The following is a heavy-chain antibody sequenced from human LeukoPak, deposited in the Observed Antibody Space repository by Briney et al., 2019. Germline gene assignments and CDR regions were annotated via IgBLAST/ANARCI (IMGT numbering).Heavy chain of an antibody. J-gene: IGHJ4*02. CDR1: GFTFSTYW. Sequence: GGSLRLSCAASGFTFSTYWMSWVRQAPGKGLEWVANIKQDGSEKYYLDSVKGRFTISRDNAKNSLYLQMNSLRAEATAVYFCTREAAAGIDYWGQGTLVTASS. CDR3: TREAAAGIDY. D-gene: IGHD6-13*01. CDR2: IKQDGSEK. V-gene: IGHV3-7*01.